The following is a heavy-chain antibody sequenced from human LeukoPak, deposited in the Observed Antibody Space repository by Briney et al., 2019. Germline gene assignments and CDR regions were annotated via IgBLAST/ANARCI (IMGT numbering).Heavy chain of an antibody. CDR1: GFIFSRYW. CDR2: IKPDGSEK. CDR3: ARVSSGRLGF. D-gene: IGHD6-19*01. V-gene: IGHV3-7*02. Sequence: PGGSLRLSCAASGFIFSRYWMTWVRQAPGKGLEWVANIKPDGSEKKYVDSVKGRFTISRDNAKNSLYLQMSSLRAEDTAVYYCARVSSGRLGFWGQGTLVTVSS. J-gene: IGHJ4*02.